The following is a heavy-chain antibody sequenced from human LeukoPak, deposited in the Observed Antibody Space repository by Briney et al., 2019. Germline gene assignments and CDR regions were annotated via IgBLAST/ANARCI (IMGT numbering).Heavy chain of an antibody. D-gene: IGHD6-19*01. V-gene: IGHV1-69*13. J-gene: IGHJ4*02. Sequence: ASVKVSCKASGGTFSSYAISWVRQAPGQGLEWMGGIIPIFGTANYAQKFQGRVTITADESTSTAYMELSSLRSEDTAVYYCARVPSLYSTGWEYYYFDYWGQGTLVTVSS. CDR3: ARVPSLYSTGWEYYYFDY. CDR1: GGTFSSYA. CDR2: IIPIFGTA.